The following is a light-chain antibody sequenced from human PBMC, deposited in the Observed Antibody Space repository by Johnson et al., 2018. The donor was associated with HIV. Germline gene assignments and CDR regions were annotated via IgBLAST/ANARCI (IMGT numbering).Light chain of an antibody. Sequence: QSVLTQPPSVSAAPGQKVTVSCSGSSSNIGTNYVSWYQHLPGTAPKLLIYENNKRPSGIPDRFSGPKSGTSATLGITGLQTGDEADYDCGTRVSSLGAYVFGTGTKVTVL. J-gene: IGLJ1*01. CDR3: GTRVSSLGAYV. CDR1: SSNIGTNY. CDR2: ENN. V-gene: IGLV1-51*02.